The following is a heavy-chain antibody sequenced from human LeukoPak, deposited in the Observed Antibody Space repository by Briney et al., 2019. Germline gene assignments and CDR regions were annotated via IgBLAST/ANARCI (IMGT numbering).Heavy chain of an antibody. V-gene: IGHV3-23*01. J-gene: IGHJ4*02. D-gene: IGHD2-15*01. CDR1: GFTFSSYA. CDR3: AKDMGEDGSCFLDY. Sequence: GGSLRLSCAASGFTFSSYAMSWVRQAPGKGLEWVSAISGSSSSTYYADSVKGRFTVFRDNSKNTVYLQMNSLRVEDTAEYYCAKDMGEDGSCFLDYWGQGTLVTVSS. CDR2: ISGSSSST.